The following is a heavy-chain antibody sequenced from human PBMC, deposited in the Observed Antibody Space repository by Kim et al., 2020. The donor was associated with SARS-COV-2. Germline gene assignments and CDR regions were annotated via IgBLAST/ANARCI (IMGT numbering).Heavy chain of an antibody. V-gene: IGHV3-7*05. CDR2: MNQHGSVK. J-gene: IGHJ4*02. CDR3: TTGTTY. D-gene: IGHD4-17*01. Sequence: GGSLRLSCAASGFTFSNYWMNWVRQAPGKGLEWVANMNQHGSVKRYVDSVKGRFTISRDNAKNSLYLQMNTLGAEDTALHYCTTGTTYWGQGTLVTVSS. CDR1: GFTFSNYW.